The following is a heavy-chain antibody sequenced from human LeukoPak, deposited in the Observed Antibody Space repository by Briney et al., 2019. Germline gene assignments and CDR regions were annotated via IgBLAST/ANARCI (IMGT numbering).Heavy chain of an antibody. CDR1: GFTFSSYG. V-gene: IGHV3-48*02. CDR2: INTSSERI. J-gene: IGHJ4*02. D-gene: IGHD6-19*01. Sequence: GGSLRLSCAASGFTFSSYGLNWVRHAPGNGLEWGSYINTSSERIDYADSVKGRFTMSRDNAKNLLYLQMHSLRDEDTAMYYCARISAPGTSGWYFGYWGQGTLVTVSS. CDR3: ARISAPGTSGWYFGY.